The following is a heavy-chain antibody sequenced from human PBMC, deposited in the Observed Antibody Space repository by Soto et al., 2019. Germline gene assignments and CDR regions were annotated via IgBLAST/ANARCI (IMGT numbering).Heavy chain of an antibody. CDR1: GGSISSSSYY. D-gene: IGHD3-9*01. V-gene: IGHV4-39*01. Sequence: PSETLSLTCTVSGGSISSSSYYWGWIRQPPGKGLEWIGSIYYSGSTYYNPSLKSRVTISVDTSKNQFSLKLSSVNAADTAVYYCAKLEGDILTGSYYYYGMDVWGQGTTVTVSS. CDR3: AKLEGDILTGSYYYYGMDV. J-gene: IGHJ6*02. CDR2: IYYSGST.